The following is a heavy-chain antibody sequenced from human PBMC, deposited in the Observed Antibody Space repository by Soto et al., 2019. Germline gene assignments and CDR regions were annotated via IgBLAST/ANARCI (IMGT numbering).Heavy chain of an antibody. V-gene: IGHV4-59*11. CDR3: ARDQNSSGYLDY. CDR1: GGSISSHY. J-gene: IGHJ4*02. CDR2: IYYSGFT. D-gene: IGHD3-22*01. Sequence: SETLSLTCTVSGGSISSHYWSWVRQPPGKGLEWIGYIYYSGFTDYNPSLKSRVTISEDTSKNQFSLTLTSVTAADTAVYYCARDQNSSGYLDYWGQGLQVTVSS.